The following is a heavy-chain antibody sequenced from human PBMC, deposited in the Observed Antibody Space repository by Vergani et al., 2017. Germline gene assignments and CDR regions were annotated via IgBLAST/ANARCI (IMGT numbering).Heavy chain of an antibody. CDR3: ARAITMVRGLPDF. V-gene: IGHV3-11*01. D-gene: IGHD3-10*01. CDR2: ISGGSATI. J-gene: IGHJ4*02. Sequence: VQLLESGGHLVQPGGSLRLSCAASGFTFSDYYMSWIRQAPGKGLEWVSYISGGSATIYYADSVKGRFTISRDNAKNSLYLQMNSLSAEDSAVYYCARAITMVRGLPDFWGQGTLVTVSS. CDR1: GFTFSDYY.